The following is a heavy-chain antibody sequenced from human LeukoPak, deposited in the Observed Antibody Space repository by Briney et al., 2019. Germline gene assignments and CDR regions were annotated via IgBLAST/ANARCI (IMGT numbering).Heavy chain of an antibody. V-gene: IGHV3-9*01. Sequence: WIRQPPGKGLEWVSGISWNSGSIGYADSVKGRFTISRDNAKNSLYLQMNSLRAEDTALYYCAKVRGPGGYFDYWGQGTLVTVSS. CDR3: AKVRGPGGYFDY. D-gene: IGHD3-10*01. CDR2: ISWNSGSI. J-gene: IGHJ4*02.